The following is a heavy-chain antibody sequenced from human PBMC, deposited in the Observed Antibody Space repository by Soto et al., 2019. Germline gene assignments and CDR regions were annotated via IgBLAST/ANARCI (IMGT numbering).Heavy chain of an antibody. V-gene: IGHV3-23*01. CDR3: AKDAYYYDRGGAFDI. J-gene: IGHJ3*02. Sequence: GESLKISCAASGFTFSSYAMSWVRQAPGKGLEWVSAISGSGGSTYYADSVKGRFTISRDNSKNTLYLQMNSLRAEDTAVYYCAKDAYYYDRGGAFDIWGQGTMVTVSS. CDR2: ISGSGGST. CDR1: GFTFSSYA. D-gene: IGHD3-22*01.